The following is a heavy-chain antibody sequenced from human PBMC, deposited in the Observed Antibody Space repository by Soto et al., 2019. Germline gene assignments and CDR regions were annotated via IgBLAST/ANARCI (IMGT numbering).Heavy chain of an antibody. Sequence: ESGGGLVPPGRSLRLSCAASGFTFDDYAMHWVRQAPGKGLEWVSGISWNSGSIGYADSVKGRFTISRDNAKNSLYLQMNSLRAEDTALYYCAKGSSYYYGSGSYYHWGQGTLVTVSS. CDR2: ISWNSGSI. J-gene: IGHJ5*02. D-gene: IGHD3-10*01. CDR1: GFTFDDYA. V-gene: IGHV3-9*01. CDR3: AKGSSYYYGSGSYYH.